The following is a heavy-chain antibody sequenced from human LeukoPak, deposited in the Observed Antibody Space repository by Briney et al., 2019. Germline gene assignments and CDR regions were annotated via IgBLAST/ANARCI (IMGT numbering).Heavy chain of an antibody. Sequence: PGRSLRLSCAASGFTFSGYAMHWVRQAPGKGLEWVAVISYDGTNKYYADSVKGRFTVSRDISKNTLYLQMNSLTAEDTAVYYCARDLGIAARPTFDSWGQGTLVTVSS. V-gene: IGHV3-30-3*01. CDR1: GFTFSGYA. CDR3: ARDLGIAARPTFDS. D-gene: IGHD6-6*01. CDR2: ISYDGTNK. J-gene: IGHJ4*02.